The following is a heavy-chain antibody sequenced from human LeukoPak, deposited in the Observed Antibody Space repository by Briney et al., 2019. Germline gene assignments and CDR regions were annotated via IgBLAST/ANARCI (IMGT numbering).Heavy chain of an antibody. CDR1: GFTFSSYG. CDR2: IPYDGSNK. J-gene: IGHJ4*02. CDR3: AKSLGATRGYFEH. D-gene: IGHD1-26*01. V-gene: IGHV3-30*18. Sequence: GGSLRLSCAASGFTFSSYGMHWVRQAPGKGLEWVAVIPYDGSNKYYADSVKGRFTISRDNSKNTLYLQMNSLRPEDTAVYYCAKSLGATRGYFEHWGQGTLVTVSS.